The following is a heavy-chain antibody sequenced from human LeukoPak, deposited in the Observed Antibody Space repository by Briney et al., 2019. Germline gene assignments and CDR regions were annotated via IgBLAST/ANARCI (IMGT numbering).Heavy chain of an antibody. CDR1: GYTFTSYG. CDR2: ISAYNGNT. D-gene: IGHD3-10*01. V-gene: IGHV1-18*04. CDR3: AREARITMVRGVHVNFDY. J-gene: IGHJ4*02. Sequence: ASVKVSCKASGYTFTSYGISWVRQAPEQGLEWMGWISAYNGNTNYAQKLQGRVTMTTDTSTSTAYMELRSLRPDDTAVYYCAREARITMVRGVHVNFDYWGQGTLVTVSS.